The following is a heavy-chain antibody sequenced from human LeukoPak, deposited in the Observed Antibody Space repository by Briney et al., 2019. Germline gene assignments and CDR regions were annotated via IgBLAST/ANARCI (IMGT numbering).Heavy chain of an antibody. Sequence: GGSLRLSCAASGFTFSSYWMIWVRQAPGKGLEWVANINQDGSEKYYVDSVKGRFTISRDNAKNSLYLQMNSLRAEDTAVYYCARDRRCSSTSCYYFDYWGQGTLVTVSS. CDR2: INQDGSEK. CDR3: ARDRRCSSTSCYYFDY. D-gene: IGHD2-2*01. V-gene: IGHV3-7*04. J-gene: IGHJ4*02. CDR1: GFTFSSYW.